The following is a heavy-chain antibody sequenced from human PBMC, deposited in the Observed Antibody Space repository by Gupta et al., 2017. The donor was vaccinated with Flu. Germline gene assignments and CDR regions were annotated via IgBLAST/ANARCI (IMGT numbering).Heavy chain of an antibody. V-gene: IGHV4-59*08. Sequence: QVQLQESGPGVVKPSETLSLNCTASGDSISSYYWSWIRQPPGKGLEWIGYIYYTGSTNYNPSLKSRVTMSVDTSKNQFSLKLSSVTAADTAVYYCASRKEAFDIWDQGKMVTVSS. J-gene: IGHJ3*02. CDR2: IYYTGST. CDR1: GDSISSYY. CDR3: ASRKEAFDI. D-gene: IGHD1-14*01.